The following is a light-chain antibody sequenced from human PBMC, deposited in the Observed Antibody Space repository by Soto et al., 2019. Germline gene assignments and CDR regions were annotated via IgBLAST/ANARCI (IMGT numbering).Light chain of an antibody. Sequence: DIQMTQSPSSLSASVGDRVTITCQASQDISNYLNWYQQKPGKAPKLLIYDASNLQSGVPSRFSGSGSGTDFTLTISSLQPEDFATYYCQQSYSTPWTFGHVTKVDIK. V-gene: IGKV1-39*01. CDR2: DAS. CDR1: QDISNY. J-gene: IGKJ1*01. CDR3: QQSYSTPWT.